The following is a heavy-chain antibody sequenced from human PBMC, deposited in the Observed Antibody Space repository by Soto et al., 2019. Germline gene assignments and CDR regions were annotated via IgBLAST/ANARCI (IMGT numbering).Heavy chain of an antibody. Sequence: GSLRLSCAASGFTFSSHAMGWLRQAPGTGPEWVAAVDGSGCNTYYADSVKGRFIVSRDTSENTLYLPTDRLRAEDTALYDRAKDEVACSSTSCYQKYYLAYWGQGPRVTVSS. CDR2: VDGSGCNT. V-gene: IGHV3-23*01. D-gene: IGHD2-2*01. J-gene: IGHJ4*02. CDR3: AKDEVACSSTSCYQKYYLAY. CDR1: GFTFSSHA.